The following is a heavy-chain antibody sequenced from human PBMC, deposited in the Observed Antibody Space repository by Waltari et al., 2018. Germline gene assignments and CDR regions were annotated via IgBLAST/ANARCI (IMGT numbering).Heavy chain of an antibody. CDR3: ARGGSGSYMGSFDI. CDR1: GYSISNGYY. Sequence: QVQLQESGPGLVKPSETLSLTCAVSGYSISNGYYWSWIRQPPGKGLEWIGGIYNTGNTYYNASLKSRVTISVDTSKNQFSLNLSFVTAADTALYFCARGGSGSYMGSFDIWGQGPMVTVSS. D-gene: IGHD1-26*01. V-gene: IGHV4-38-2*01. CDR2: IYNTGNT. J-gene: IGHJ3*02.